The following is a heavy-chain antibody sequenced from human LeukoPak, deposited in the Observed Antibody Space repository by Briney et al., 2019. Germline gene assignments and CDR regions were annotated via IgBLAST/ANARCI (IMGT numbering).Heavy chain of an antibody. CDR1: GGSISSGGYY. Sequence: SQTLSLTCTVSGGSISSGGYYWSWIRQHPGKGLEWIGYIYYSGSTYYNPSLRSRVTISVDTPKTQFSLKLSSVTAADTAVYYCARGSSGWYREHFDYWGQGTLVTVSS. CDR3: ARGSSGWYREHFDY. D-gene: IGHD6-19*01. V-gene: IGHV4-31*03. CDR2: IYYSGST. J-gene: IGHJ4*02.